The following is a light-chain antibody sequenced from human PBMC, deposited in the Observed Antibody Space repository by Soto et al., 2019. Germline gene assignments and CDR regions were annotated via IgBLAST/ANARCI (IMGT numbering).Light chain of an antibody. CDR1: QSVRSY. CDR3: QQYNSWLWT. V-gene: IGKV3-11*01. J-gene: IGKJ1*01. CDR2: DAS. Sequence: EVVLTQSPATLSLSPGERATLSCRASQSVRSYLAWYQQKPGQAPRLLIYDASKRATGIPARFSGSGSGTEFTLIISSLQSEDSAVYYCQQYNSWLWTFGQGTKVDIK.